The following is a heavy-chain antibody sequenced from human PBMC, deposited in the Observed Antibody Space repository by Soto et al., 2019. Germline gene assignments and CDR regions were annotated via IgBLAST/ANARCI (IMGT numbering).Heavy chain of an antibody. CDR2: IYYSGST. CDR1: GCSISSSSYY. D-gene: IGHD6-19*01. Sequence: SETLSLTCTVSGCSISSSSYYWGWIRQPPGKGLEWIGSIYYSGSTYYNPSLKSRVTISVDTSKNQFSLKLSSVTAADTAVYYCARRSRQWLVLWGQGTLVTVS. CDR3: ARRSRQWLVL. V-gene: IGHV4-39*01. J-gene: IGHJ4*02.